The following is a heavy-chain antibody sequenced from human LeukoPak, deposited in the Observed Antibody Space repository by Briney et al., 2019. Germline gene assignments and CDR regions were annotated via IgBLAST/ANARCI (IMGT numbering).Heavy chain of an antibody. J-gene: IGHJ5*02. CDR1: GGSIRSYY. V-gene: IGHV4-59*12. D-gene: IGHD3-22*01. CDR2: IYYSGST. Sequence: KPSETLSLTCTVSGGSIRSYYWSWIRQPPGKGLEWIGYIYYSGSTNYNPSLKSRVTISVDTSKNQFSLKLSSVTAADTAVYYCARDYYDSSGYSGYWFDPWGQGTLVTVSS. CDR3: ARDYYDSSGYSGYWFDP.